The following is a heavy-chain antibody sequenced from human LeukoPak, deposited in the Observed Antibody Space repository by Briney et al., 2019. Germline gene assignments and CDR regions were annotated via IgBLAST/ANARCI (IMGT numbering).Heavy chain of an antibody. D-gene: IGHD3-22*01. CDR3: AKDLSSAITSALVLDV. CDR2: ITWNRDNI. J-gene: IGHJ6*02. V-gene: IGHV3-9*01. CDR1: GFTFSSYS. Sequence: QSGGSLRLSCAASGFTFSSYSMNWVRHTPGKGLEWVAGITWNRDNIGYGDSVKGRFTISRDNVKNVLYLQMNSLRPEDTALYYCAKDLSSAITSALVLDVWGQGTTV.